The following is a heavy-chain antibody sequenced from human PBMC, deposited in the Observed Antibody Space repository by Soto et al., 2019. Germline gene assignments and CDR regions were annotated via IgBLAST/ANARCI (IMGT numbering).Heavy chain of an antibody. V-gene: IGHV4-4*07. D-gene: IGHD3-3*01. CDR3: ARGGQDFWSGPFDY. CDR1: GGSISNYY. Sequence: SETLSLTCTVSGGSISNYYCNWIRQPAGKGLEWIGRIDTSGSTNYNPSLKSRVTMSVDTSKQEFSLKLSSVTAADTALYYCARGGQDFWSGPFDYWGRGALVTSPQ. CDR2: IDTSGST. J-gene: IGHJ4*02.